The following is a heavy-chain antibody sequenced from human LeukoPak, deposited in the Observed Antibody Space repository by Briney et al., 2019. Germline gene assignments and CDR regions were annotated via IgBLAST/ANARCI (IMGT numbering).Heavy chain of an antibody. V-gene: IGHV1-18*01. D-gene: IGHD5-18*01. J-gene: IGHJ6*02. CDR1: GYTFTSYG. CDR3: ARGGDPETWIQLWLRGPYYGMDV. Sequence: ASVKVSCKASGYTFTSYGISWVRQAPGQGLEWMGWISAYNGNTNYAQKLQGRVTMTTDTSTSTAYMELRSLRSDDTAVYYCARGGDPETWIQLWLRGPYYGMDVWGQGTTVTVSS. CDR2: ISAYNGNT.